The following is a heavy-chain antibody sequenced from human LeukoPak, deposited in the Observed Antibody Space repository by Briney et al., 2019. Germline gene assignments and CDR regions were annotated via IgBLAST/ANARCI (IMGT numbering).Heavy chain of an antibody. CDR1: GFTFSSYT. D-gene: IGHD3-10*01. J-gene: IGHJ5*02. CDR3: ARDSVLDP. Sequence: GGSLRLSCAASGFTFSSYTMNWVRQAPGKGLEWVSSISGSRSYIRYADSVKGRFTISRDNAKNSLYLQMNSLRAEDTAVYYCARDSVLDPWGQGTLVTVSS. V-gene: IGHV3-21*01. CDR2: ISGSRSYI.